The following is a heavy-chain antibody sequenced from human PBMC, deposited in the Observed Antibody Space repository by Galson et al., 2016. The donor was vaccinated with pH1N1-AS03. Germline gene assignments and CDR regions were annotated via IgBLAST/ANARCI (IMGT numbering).Heavy chain of an antibody. J-gene: IGHJ4*02. CDR3: VREFEDPQKRVVAFGY. CDR2: MSAYSGET. CDR1: GYTFITYG. V-gene: IGHV1-18*01. Sequence: SVKVSCKASGYTFITYGISWVRKAPGQGLEWMGWMSAYSGETRYAPNFQGRVTMTRDTSTRTAYMDLRSLTSDDTAVYYCVREFEDPQKRVVAFGYWGQGTLVIVSS.